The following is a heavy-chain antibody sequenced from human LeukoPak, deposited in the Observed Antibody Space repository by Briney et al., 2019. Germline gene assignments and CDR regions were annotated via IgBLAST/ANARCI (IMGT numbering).Heavy chain of an antibody. V-gene: IGHV4-30-4*01. CDR1: GRSISSGDYY. CDR2: IYYSGST. J-gene: IGHJ4*02. CDR3: ASIPSYYFDY. D-gene: IGHD6-6*01. Sequence: SETLSLTCTVSGRSISSGDYYWSWIRQPPGKGLEWIGYIYYSGSTYYNPSLKSRVTISVDRSKNQFSLKLSSVTAADTAVYYCASIPSYYFDYWGQGTLVTVSS.